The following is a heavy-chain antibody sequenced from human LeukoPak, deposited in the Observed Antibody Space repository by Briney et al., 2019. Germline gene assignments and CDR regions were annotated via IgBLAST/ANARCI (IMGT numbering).Heavy chain of an antibody. Sequence: EASVKVSCKASGYTFTSYDINWVRPATGQGLEWMGWMNPNSGNTGYAQKFQGRVTMTRNTSISTAYMELSSLRSEDTAVYYCARSPGATTAPYHFDYWGQGTLVTVSS. V-gene: IGHV1-8*01. D-gene: IGHD1-26*01. J-gene: IGHJ4*02. CDR1: GYTFTSYD. CDR2: MNPNSGNT. CDR3: ARSPGATTAPYHFDY.